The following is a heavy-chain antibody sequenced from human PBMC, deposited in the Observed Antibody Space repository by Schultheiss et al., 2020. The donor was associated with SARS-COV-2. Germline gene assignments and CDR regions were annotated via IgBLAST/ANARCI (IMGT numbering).Heavy chain of an antibody. CDR2: ISYDGSNK. D-gene: IGHD5-12*01. V-gene: IGHV3-30*07. Sequence: GGSLRLSCAASGFTFSSYAMHWVRQAPGKGLEWVAVISYDGSNKYYADSVKGRFTISRDNSKNTLYLQMNSLRAEDTAVYYCARGSGYDEDYYYYYMDVWGKGTTVTVSS. CDR1: GFTFSSYA. CDR3: ARGSGYDEDYYYYYMDV. J-gene: IGHJ6*03.